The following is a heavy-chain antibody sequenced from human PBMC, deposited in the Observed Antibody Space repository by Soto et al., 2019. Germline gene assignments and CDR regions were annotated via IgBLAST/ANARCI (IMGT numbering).Heavy chain of an antibody. CDR3: ARATMPLAYCGGDCYSADY. CDR2: ISYDGSNK. D-gene: IGHD2-21*02. Sequence: GGSLRLSCAASGFTFSSYAMHWVRQAPGKGLEWVAVISYDGSNKYYADSVKGRFTISRDNSKNTLYLQMNSLRAEDTAVYYCARATMPLAYCGGDCYSADYWGQATLVTVSS. V-gene: IGHV3-30-3*01. CDR1: GFTFSSYA. J-gene: IGHJ4*02.